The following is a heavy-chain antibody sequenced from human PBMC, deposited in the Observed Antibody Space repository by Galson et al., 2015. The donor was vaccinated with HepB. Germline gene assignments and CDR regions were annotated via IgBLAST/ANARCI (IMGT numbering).Heavy chain of an antibody. CDR1: GGSISSYY. D-gene: IGHD3-3*01. V-gene: IGHV4-59*01. CDR2: IYYSGST. Sequence: SETLSLTCTVSGGSISSYYWSWIRQPPGKGLEWIGYIYYSGSTNYNPSLKSRVTISVDMSKNQFSLRLNSVTAADTAVYYCARDVFVWGPGQAWFGPWGQGTLVPVSS. CDR3: ARDVFVWGPGQAWFGP. J-gene: IGHJ5*02.